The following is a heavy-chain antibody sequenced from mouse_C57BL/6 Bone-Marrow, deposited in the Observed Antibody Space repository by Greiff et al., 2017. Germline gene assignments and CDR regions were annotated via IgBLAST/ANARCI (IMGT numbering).Heavy chain of an antibody. V-gene: IGHV5-6*02. J-gene: IGHJ3*01. Sequence: EVKLVESGGDLVKPGGSLKLSCAASGFTFSSYGMSWVRQTPDKRLEWVATISSGGSYTYYPDSVKGRFTISRDHAKNTLYLQMSSLKSEDTAMYYCERRGDGYYGAYWGQGTLVTVSA. CDR1: GFTFSSYG. CDR2: ISSGGSYT. CDR3: ERRGDGYYGAY. D-gene: IGHD2-3*01.